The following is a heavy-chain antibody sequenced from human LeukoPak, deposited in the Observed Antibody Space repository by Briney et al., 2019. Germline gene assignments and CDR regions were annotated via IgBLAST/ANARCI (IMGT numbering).Heavy chain of an antibody. CDR1: GYTFTTYD. CDR3: ARDYYGSKSSSFDP. Sequence: ASVKVSCKASGYTFTTYDINWVRQATGQGLEWLGWMNPNSGNTGYAQNFQGRVTMTRNTSIDTAYMELSSLRYEDTAVYYCARDYYGSKSSSFDPWGQGTLVTVSS. V-gene: IGHV1-8*02. D-gene: IGHD3-10*01. J-gene: IGHJ5*02. CDR2: MNPNSGNT.